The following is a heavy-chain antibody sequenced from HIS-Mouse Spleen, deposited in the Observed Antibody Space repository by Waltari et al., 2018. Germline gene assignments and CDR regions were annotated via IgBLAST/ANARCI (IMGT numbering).Heavy chain of an antibody. CDR3: ARAGYYDILTGYYYYYYGMDV. CDR1: GYTFTGYY. Sequence: GYTFTGYYMHWVRQAPGQGLERMGWINPNSGGTNYAQKLQGRVTMTRDTSISTAYMELSRLRSDDTAVYYCARAGYYDILTGYYYYYYGMDVWGQGTTVTVSS. V-gene: IGHV1-2*02. CDR2: INPNSGGT. D-gene: IGHD3-9*01. J-gene: IGHJ6*02.